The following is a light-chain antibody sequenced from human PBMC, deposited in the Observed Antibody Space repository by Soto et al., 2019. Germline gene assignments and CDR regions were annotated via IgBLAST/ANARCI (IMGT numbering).Light chain of an antibody. CDR2: DVS. Sequence: ALTQPRSVSGSPGQSVTISCTGTSSVVGGYNYVSWYQQHPGKAPKLMIYDVSKRPSGVPDRFSGSKSGNTASLTISGLQAEDEADYYCCSYAGSYTYVFGTGTKVTVL. CDR1: SSVVGGYNY. J-gene: IGLJ1*01. CDR3: CSYAGSYTYV. V-gene: IGLV2-11*01.